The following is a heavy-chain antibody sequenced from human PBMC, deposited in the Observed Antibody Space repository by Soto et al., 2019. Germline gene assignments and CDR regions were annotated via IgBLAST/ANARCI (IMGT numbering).Heavy chain of an antibody. CDR2: IYYSGST. V-gene: IGHV4-30-4*01. CDR3: ARQPCDYGDCY. J-gene: IGHJ4*02. D-gene: IGHD4-17*01. CDR1: GDSIISGDYY. Sequence: SETLSLTCTVSGDSIISGDYYWSWIRQTPGKGLEWIGYIYYSGSTYYNPSLKSRVTISVDTSKNQFSLKLSSVTAADTAVYYCARQPCDYGDCYWGQGTLVTVSS.